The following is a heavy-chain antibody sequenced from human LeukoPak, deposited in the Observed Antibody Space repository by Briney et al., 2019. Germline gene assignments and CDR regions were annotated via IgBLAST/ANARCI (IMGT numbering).Heavy chain of an antibody. Sequence: ASVKVSCKASGYTFTGYYMHWVRQAPGQGLEWMGWINPNSGGTNYAQKFQGRVTMTRDTSISTAYMELSRLRSDDTAVYYCARLRSHYSSPFGYWGQGTLVTVSS. CDR2: INPNSGGT. V-gene: IGHV1-2*02. CDR1: GYTFTGYY. CDR3: ARLRSHYSSPFGY. D-gene: IGHD6-13*01. J-gene: IGHJ4*02.